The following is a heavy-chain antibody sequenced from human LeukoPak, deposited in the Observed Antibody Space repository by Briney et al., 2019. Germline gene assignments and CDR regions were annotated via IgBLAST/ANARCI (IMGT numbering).Heavy chain of an antibody. CDR3: ARRPHPSSIAARPATPGAFDI. CDR2: INHSGST. Sequence: NPSETLSLTCAVYGGSFSGYYWSWIRQPPGKGLEWIGEINHSGSTNYNPSLKSRVTISVDTSKNQFSLKLSSVTAADTAVYYCARRPHPSSIAARPATPGAFDIWGQGTMVTVSS. D-gene: IGHD6-6*01. V-gene: IGHV4-34*01. CDR1: GGSFSGYY. J-gene: IGHJ3*02.